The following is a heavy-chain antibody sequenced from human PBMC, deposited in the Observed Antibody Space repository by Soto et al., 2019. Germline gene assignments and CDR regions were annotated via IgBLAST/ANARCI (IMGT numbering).Heavy chain of an antibody. CDR3: ARTPYYYDSSGYPDVLDY. CDR2: INAGNGNT. V-gene: IGHV1-3*01. Sequence: GASVKVSCKASGYTFTSYAMHWVRQAPGQRLEWMGWINAGNGNTKYSQKFQGRVTITRDTSASTAYMELSSLRSEDTAVYYCARTPYYYDSSGYPDVLDYWGQGTLVTVSS. D-gene: IGHD3-22*01. CDR1: GYTFTSYA. J-gene: IGHJ4*02.